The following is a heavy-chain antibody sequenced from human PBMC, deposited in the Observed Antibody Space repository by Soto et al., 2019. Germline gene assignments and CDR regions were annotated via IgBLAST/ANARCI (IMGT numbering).Heavy chain of an antibody. Sequence: GGSLRLSCAASGFTFSSYWMHWVRQAPGKGLVWVSRINSDGSSTSYADSVKGRFTISRDNAKNTLYLQMNSLRAEDTAVYYCARTAARSYYYYGMDVWGQGTTVTVSS. CDR3: ARTAARSYYYYGMDV. J-gene: IGHJ6*02. CDR1: GFTFSSYW. D-gene: IGHD6-6*01. CDR2: INSDGSST. V-gene: IGHV3-74*01.